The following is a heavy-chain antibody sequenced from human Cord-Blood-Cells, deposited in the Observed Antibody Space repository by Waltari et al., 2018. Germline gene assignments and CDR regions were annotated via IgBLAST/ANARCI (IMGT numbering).Heavy chain of an antibody. V-gene: IGHV1-2*02. J-gene: IGHJ4*02. CDR3: ARGGVPPGLWSGYHIDY. Sequence: QVQLVQSGAEVKKPGASVKVSCKASGYTFTGYYMHWVRQAPGQGLEWMGWINPNSGGTNYAQKFQGRVTMTRDTSISTAYMELSRLGSDDTGVYYCARGGVPPGLWSGYHIDYWGQGTLVTVSS. CDR2: INPNSGGT. D-gene: IGHD3-3*01. CDR1: GYTFTGYY.